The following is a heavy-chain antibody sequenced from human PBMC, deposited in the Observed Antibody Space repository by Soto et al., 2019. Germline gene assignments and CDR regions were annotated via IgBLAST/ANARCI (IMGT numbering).Heavy chain of an antibody. Sequence: QVHLQESGPGLVKPSQTLSLTCSLSGGSISSEGYYWTWIRQHPGRGLEWIGDFYYDGTTPYSPSLKSRLTISIDPSNNHFYLRLTSVTAADTAVYYCARRHDILTGSDSFDVWGRGTMVNVSS. CDR3: ARRHDILTGSDSFDV. J-gene: IGHJ3*01. CDR1: GGSISSEGYY. V-gene: IGHV4-31*03. CDR2: FYYDGTT. D-gene: IGHD3-9*01.